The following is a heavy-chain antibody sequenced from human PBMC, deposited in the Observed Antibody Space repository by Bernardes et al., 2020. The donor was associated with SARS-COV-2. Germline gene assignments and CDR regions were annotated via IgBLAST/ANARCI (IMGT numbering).Heavy chain of an antibody. CDR1: GGSISSQY. CDR3: ARDTGQYYY. CDR2: IYYSGST. D-gene: IGHD2-15*01. Sequence: SETLSLTCTVSGGSISSQYWSWIRQPPGKGLEWIGYIYYSGSTNYNPSLKSRVTISVDTSKNQFSLNLSSVTAADTAVYYCARDTGQYYYWGQGILVTVSS. V-gene: IGHV4-59*11. J-gene: IGHJ4*02.